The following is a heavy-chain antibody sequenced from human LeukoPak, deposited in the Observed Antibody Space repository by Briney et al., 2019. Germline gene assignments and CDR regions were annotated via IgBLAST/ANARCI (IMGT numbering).Heavy chain of an antibody. CDR2: IWYDGSGK. D-gene: IGHD6-13*01. CDR1: GFTFSSYG. Sequence: GGSLRLSCAASGFTFSSYGMHWVRQAPGKGLEWVAVIWYDGSGKYYADSVKGRFTISRDNSKSTLYLQMNSLRAEDTAVYYCATEGFVVAAAGHIGYFQHWGQGTLVTVSS. V-gene: IGHV3-33*08. CDR3: ATEGFVVAAAGHIGYFQH. J-gene: IGHJ1*01.